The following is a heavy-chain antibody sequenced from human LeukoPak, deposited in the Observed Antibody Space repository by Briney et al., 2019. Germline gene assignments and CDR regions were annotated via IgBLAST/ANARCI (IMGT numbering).Heavy chain of an antibody. CDR1: GFTFSDYY. D-gene: IGHD2-2*02. CDR3: AGDGGSGYTSY. Sequence: GGSLRLSCAASGFTFSDYYMSWIRQAPGKGLEWVSYISSSGSTIYYADSAKGRFTISRDNAKNSLCLQMNSLRAEDTAVYYCAGDGGSGYTSYWGQGTLVTVSS. CDR2: ISSSGSTI. V-gene: IGHV3-11*01. J-gene: IGHJ4*02.